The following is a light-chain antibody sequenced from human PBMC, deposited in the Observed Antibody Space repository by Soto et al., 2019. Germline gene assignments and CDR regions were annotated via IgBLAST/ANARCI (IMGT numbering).Light chain of an antibody. V-gene: IGKV3D-15*01. CDR1: QSVRGI. Sequence: ETVMAQSPATLSVSPGEGATLSCRASQSVRGILAWYQQKPGQAPRLLIYGASTRASGIPTRFSGAGSGAEFTLTISSLQSEDSAVYFCQQYNDWPRTFGGGTRVEIK. CDR2: GAS. J-gene: IGKJ4*01. CDR3: QQYNDWPRT.